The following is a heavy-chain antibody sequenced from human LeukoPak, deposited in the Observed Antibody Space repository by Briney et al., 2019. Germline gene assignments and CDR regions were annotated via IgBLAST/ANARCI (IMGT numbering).Heavy chain of an antibody. Sequence: GGSLRLSCAASGFTFSSYWMSWVRQAPGKGLEWVANIKQDGSEKYYVDSVKGRFTISRDNAKNSLYLQMNSLRAEDTAVYYCARPLYNWNPAVDYWGQGTLVTVSS. J-gene: IGHJ4*02. CDR1: GFTFSSYW. CDR3: ARPLYNWNPAVDY. CDR2: IKQDGSEK. V-gene: IGHV3-7*01. D-gene: IGHD1-20*01.